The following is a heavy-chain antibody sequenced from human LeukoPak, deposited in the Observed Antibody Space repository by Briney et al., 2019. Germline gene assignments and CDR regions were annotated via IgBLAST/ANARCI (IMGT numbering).Heavy chain of an antibody. CDR3: ARGPERWLQLGFDY. D-gene: IGHD5-24*01. Sequence: SQTLSLTRTVSGGSISSGDYYWSWIRQPPGKGLEWIGYIYYSGSTYYNPSLKSRVTISVDTSKNQFSLKLSSVTAADTAVYYCARGPERWLQLGFDYWGQGTLVTVSS. CDR2: IYYSGST. J-gene: IGHJ4*02. V-gene: IGHV4-30-4*08. CDR1: GGSISSGDYY.